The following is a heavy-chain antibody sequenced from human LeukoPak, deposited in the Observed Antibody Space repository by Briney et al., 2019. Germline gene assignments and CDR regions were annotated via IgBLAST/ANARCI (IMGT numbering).Heavy chain of an antibody. Sequence: GGSLRLSCAASGFTFSSYAMSCVRQAPGKGLEWVSTISGSAGSTNYADSVKGRFTISRDNSKNTLYLQMNSLRAEDTALYHCAKDSSITNYYYGMDVWGQGTTVTVSS. CDR1: GFTFSSYA. V-gene: IGHV3-23*01. CDR3: AKDSSITNYYYGMDV. J-gene: IGHJ6*02. CDR2: ISGSAGST. D-gene: IGHD2-2*01.